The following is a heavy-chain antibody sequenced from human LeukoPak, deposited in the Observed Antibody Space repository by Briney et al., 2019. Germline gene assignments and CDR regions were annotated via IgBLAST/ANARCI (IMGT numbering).Heavy chain of an antibody. CDR2: INPSGGST. CDR3: AALPDNGSLDY. D-gene: IGHD1-1*01. Sequence: ASVKVSCKASGYTFTSYYMHWVRQAPGQGLEWMGIINPSGGSTSYAQKFQGRVTITADESTSTAYMELSSLRSEDTAVYYCAALPDNGSLDYWGQGTLVTVSS. J-gene: IGHJ4*02. CDR1: GYTFTSYY. V-gene: IGHV1-46*01.